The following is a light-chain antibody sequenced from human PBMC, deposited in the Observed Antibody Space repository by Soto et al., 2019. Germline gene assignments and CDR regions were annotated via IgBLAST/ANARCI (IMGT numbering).Light chain of an antibody. J-gene: IGLJ3*02. CDR3: QSYDSSLSGWV. V-gene: IGLV1-40*01. CDR1: SSNIVAIYD. Sequence: QSVLTQPPSVSGAPGQRVTISCTGSSSNIVAIYDVHWYQQLPGTAPKLLIYGNTNRPSGVPDRFSGSKSGTSASLAITGLQDEDEADYYCQSYDSSLSGWVFGGGTKLTVL. CDR2: GNT.